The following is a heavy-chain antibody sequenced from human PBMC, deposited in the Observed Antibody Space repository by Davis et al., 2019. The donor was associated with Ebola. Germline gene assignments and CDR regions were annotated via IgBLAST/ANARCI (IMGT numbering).Heavy chain of an antibody. CDR2: LSGDGGRT. J-gene: IGHJ6*02. D-gene: IGHD6-6*01. Sequence: PGGSLRLSCAASGFTFSTYAMSWVRQAPGKGLEWVSGLSGDGGRTYYADLVKGRFTISRDNSKNVVFLQMNSLRAEDTAVYYCAKGGEAARRLERYYYYYGMDVWGQGTTVTVSS. CDR1: GFTFSTYA. CDR3: AKGGEAARRLERYYYYYGMDV. V-gene: IGHV3-23*01.